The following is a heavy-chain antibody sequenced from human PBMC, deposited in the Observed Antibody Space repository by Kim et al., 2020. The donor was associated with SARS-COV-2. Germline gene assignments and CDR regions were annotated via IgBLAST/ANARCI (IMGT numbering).Heavy chain of an antibody. CDR2: MNPNSGNT. CDR3: ARGGAVATYYYYGLDV. Sequence: ASVKVSCKASGYTFTGYDVNWVRQATGHGLEWMGWMNPNSGNTGYAQKFQGRVTMTRNNSINTAYMELSSLASEDTAVYYCARGGAVATYYYYGLDVWGQGATVTVSS. J-gene: IGHJ6*02. V-gene: IGHV1-8*01. CDR1: GYTFTGYD. D-gene: IGHD5-12*01.